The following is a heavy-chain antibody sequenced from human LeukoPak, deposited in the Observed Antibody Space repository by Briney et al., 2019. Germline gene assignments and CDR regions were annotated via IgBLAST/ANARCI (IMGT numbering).Heavy chain of an antibody. CDR2: IRYDGSEK. CDR1: GFTFNNYW. CDR3: ARDASSSWYRPYYYYYMDV. J-gene: IGHJ6*03. D-gene: IGHD6-13*01. Sequence: GGSLRLSCEASGFTFNNYWMSWVRQAPGKGLEWVANIRYDGSEKHYVDSVKGRFTISRDNAKNSLYLQMNSLRAEDTAVYYCARDASSSWYRPYYYYYMDVWGKGTTVTVSS. V-gene: IGHV3-7*01.